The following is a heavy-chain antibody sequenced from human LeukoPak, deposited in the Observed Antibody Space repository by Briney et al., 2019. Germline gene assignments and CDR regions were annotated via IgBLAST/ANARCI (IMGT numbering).Heavy chain of an antibody. D-gene: IGHD2-2*02. CDR2: XSSSGSTI. CDR3: AREFEYCSSTSCYTLDY. J-gene: IGHJ4*02. V-gene: IGHV3-11*04. Sequence: KXLXXVSXXSSSGSTIYYADSVKGRFTISRDNAKNSLYLQMNSLRAEDTAVYYCAREFEYCSSTSCYTLDYWGQGTLVTVSS.